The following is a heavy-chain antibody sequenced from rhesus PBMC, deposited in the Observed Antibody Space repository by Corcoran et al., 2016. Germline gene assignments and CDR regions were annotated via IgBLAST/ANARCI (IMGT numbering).Heavy chain of an antibody. J-gene: IGHJ4*01. CDR2: ISSGYDGM. V-gene: IGHV3-178*01. CDR3: ARDLDGHPVDY. D-gene: IGHD3S6*01. CDR1: GLTVSDYY. Sequence: EVQLVESGGGLAQPGGSLRLSCAVSGLTVSDYYMEWVRQAPGKGLEWVARISSGYDGMWYAEFVKGRFTISRENAENTMYLQMDSLGTEDTAMYYCARDLDGHPVDYWGQGVLVTVSS.